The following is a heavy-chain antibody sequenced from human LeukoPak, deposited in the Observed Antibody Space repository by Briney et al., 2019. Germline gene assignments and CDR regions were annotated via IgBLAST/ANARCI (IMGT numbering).Heavy chain of an antibody. J-gene: IGHJ4*02. CDR2: IYYSGST. V-gene: IGHV4-39*01. Sequence: SETLSLTCTVAAGSISSSSYYWGWIRQPPGKGLEWIGSIYYSGSTYYNPSLKSRVTISVDTSKKQFSLKLTSVTAADTAVYYCASPSVGAITGIDYWGQGILVTVSS. CDR1: AGSISSSSYY. D-gene: IGHD1-26*01. CDR3: ASPSVGAITGIDY.